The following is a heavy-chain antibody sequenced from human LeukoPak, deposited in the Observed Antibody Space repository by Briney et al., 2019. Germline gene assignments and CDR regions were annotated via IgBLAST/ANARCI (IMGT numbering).Heavy chain of an antibody. CDR3: ARVGYCSGGSCYYLAY. Sequence: GASVKVSCKASGYTFIDYYIHWVRQAPGQGLEWMGIINPSGGSTSYAQQFQGRVTLTRDTSTSTVYMDLSSLRSEDTAVYYCARVGYCSGGSCYYLAYWGQGTLVTVSS. V-gene: IGHV1-46*01. J-gene: IGHJ4*02. CDR1: GYTFIDYY. D-gene: IGHD2-15*01. CDR2: INPSGGST.